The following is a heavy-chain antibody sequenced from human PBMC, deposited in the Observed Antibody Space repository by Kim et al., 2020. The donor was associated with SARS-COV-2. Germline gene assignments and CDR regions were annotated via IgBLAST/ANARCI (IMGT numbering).Heavy chain of an antibody. V-gene: IGHV4-59*13. CDR1: SGSFSYYY. J-gene: IGHJ4*02. CDR3: ARGPTRNYFDY. CDR2: IYYSGTT. Sequence: SETLSLTCTVSSGSFSYYYWSWVRQPPGKALEWIGHIYYSGTTNYNPSLESRVTISLDTSKNHFSLKLTSVTAAETAAYYCARGPTRNYFDYLGQGSLVT.